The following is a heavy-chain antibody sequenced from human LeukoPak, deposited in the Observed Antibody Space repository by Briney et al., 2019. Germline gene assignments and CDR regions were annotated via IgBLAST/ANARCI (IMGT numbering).Heavy chain of an antibody. CDR1: GYRLSAVS. CDR3: MIDYFDWASSRSGNYF. CDR2: FEPEDGAT. J-gene: IGHJ4*02. V-gene: IGHV1-24*01. Sequence: GASVKVSCKASGYRLSAVSMHWVRQAPGKGLEWMGGFEPEDGATIYAERFQGRITMTEDTSTDTAYMDLSRLTSEDTAVYYCMIDYFDWASSRSGNYFWGQGTLVTVSS. D-gene: IGHD3-3*01.